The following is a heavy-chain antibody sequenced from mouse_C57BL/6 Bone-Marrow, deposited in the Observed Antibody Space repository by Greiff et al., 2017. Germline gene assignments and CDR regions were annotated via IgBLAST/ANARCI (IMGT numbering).Heavy chain of an antibody. CDR1: GYTFTSYG. J-gene: IGHJ1*03. CDR2: IYPRSGNT. V-gene: IGHV1-81*01. CDR3: ATYGYHWYFDV. D-gene: IGHD2-2*01. Sequence: QVQLQQSGAELARPGASVKLSCKASGYTFTSYGISWVKQRPGQGLEWIGEIYPRSGNTYYNAKFKGKATLTADKSSSTAYMELRSLTSEDSAVYFCATYGYHWYFDVWGTGTTVTVSS.